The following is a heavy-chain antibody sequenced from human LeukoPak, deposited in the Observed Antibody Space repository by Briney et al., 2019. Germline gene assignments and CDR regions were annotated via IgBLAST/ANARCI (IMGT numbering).Heavy chain of an antibody. J-gene: IGHJ3*02. CDR3: ARLYSGYDASGLDI. D-gene: IGHD5-12*01. CDR1: GGSINSYS. Sequence: SETLSLTCTVSGGSINSYSWSWIRQPPGKALEWIGHIYYTVSTKYSPSLKSRVTISVDTSKNQFSLKLTSVTAADTAVYYCARLYSGYDASGLDIWGQGTMVTISS. CDR2: IYYTVST. V-gene: IGHV4-59*08.